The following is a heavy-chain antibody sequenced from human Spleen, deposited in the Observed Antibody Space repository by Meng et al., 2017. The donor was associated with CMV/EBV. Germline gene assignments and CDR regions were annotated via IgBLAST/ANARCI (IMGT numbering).Heavy chain of an antibody. CDR1: GFTFSSYS. CDR3: AKDLRARGVVPASSFDY. V-gene: IGHV3-23*01. J-gene: IGHJ4*02. Sequence: GESLKISCAASGFTFSSYSMTWVRQAPGKGLEWVSAISGSGGSTYYADSVKGRFTLSRDNSKNTLYLQMNSLRAEDTAVYYCAKDLRARGVVPASSFDYWGQGTLVTVSS. CDR2: ISGSGGST. D-gene: IGHD2-2*01.